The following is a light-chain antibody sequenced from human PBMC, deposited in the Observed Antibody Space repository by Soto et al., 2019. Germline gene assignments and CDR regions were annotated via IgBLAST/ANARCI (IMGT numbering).Light chain of an antibody. CDR1: QGISNY. CDR2: AAS. Sequence: DIQMTQSPSSLSASVGDRVTITCRASQGISNYLAWYQQEPGKVPKLLIFAASTLQSGVPSRFSGSGSGTDFTLTISGLQPEDVATSYCQKYNNAPFTFGPGTKVEIK. J-gene: IGKJ3*01. V-gene: IGKV1-27*01. CDR3: QKYNNAPFT.